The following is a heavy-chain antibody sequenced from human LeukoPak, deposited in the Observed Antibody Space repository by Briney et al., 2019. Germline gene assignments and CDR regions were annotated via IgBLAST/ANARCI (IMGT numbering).Heavy chain of an antibody. Sequence: GESLKISCKGSGYSFTSYWIGWVRQMPGKGLEWMGIIYPGDSDTRYSPSFQGQVTISADKSISTAYLQWSSLKASDTAMYYCARVGNYGDSRGNAFDIWGQGTMVTVSS. CDR2: IYPGDSDT. V-gene: IGHV5-51*01. D-gene: IGHD4-17*01. J-gene: IGHJ3*02. CDR1: GYSFTSYW. CDR3: ARVGNYGDSRGNAFDI.